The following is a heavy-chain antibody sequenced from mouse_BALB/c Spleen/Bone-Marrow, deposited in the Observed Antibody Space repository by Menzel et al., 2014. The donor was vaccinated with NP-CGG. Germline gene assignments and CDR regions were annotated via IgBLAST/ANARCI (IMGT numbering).Heavy chain of an antibody. D-gene: IGHD2-14*01. V-gene: IGHV5-12-2*01. J-gene: IGHJ4*01. CDR2: INNGGGST. Sequence: EVKVVESGGGLVEPGGSLKLSCAASGFTFIAHTMSWVRQTPEKRLEWVAYINNGGGSTYYPDTVKGRFTISRDNAKNTLYLQMSSLKSEDTAMYYCARHGEERPVLAMDYWGQGTSVTVSS. CDR1: GFTFIAHT. CDR3: ARHGEERPVLAMDY.